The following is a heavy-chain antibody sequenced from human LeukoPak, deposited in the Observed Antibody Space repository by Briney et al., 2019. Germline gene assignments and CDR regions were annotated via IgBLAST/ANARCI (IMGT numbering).Heavy chain of an antibody. V-gene: IGHV3-7*01. J-gene: IGHJ4*02. D-gene: IGHD2-21*02. CDR3: ASLDPYCGGDCYSFDY. CDR1: GFTFSSYW. Sequence: QSGGSLRLSCAASGFTFSSYWMSWVRQAPGKGLEWVANIKQDGSEKYYVDSVKGRFTISRDNAKNSLYLQINSLRAEDTAVYHCASLDPYCGGDCYSFDYWGQGTLVTVSS. CDR2: IKQDGSEK.